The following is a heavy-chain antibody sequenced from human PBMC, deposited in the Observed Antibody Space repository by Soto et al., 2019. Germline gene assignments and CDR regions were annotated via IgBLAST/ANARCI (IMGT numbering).Heavy chain of an antibody. D-gene: IGHD2-2*01. V-gene: IGHV3-15*01. CDR3: TTVVPAAVYFDY. CDR1: GFTFSNYG. CDR2: IKSKTDGGTT. Sequence: NPGGSLRLSCEASGFTFSNYGMHWVRQAPGKGLEWVGRIKSKTDGGTTDYAAPVKGRFTISRDDSKNTLYLQMNSLKTEDTAVYYCTTVVPAAVYFDYWGQGTLVTVSS. J-gene: IGHJ4*02.